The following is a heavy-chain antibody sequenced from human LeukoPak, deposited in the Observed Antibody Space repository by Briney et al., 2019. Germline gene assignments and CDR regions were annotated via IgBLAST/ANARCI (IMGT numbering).Heavy chain of an antibody. CDR3: AKERRWLVRPVDY. CDR2: ISGSGGST. D-gene: IGHD6-19*01. Sequence: ETLSLTCAVYGGSFSGYYWSWVRQAPGKGLEWVSAISGSGGSTYYADSVKGRFTISRDNSKNTLYLQMNSLRAEDTAVYYCAKERRWLVRPVDYWGQGTLVTVSS. V-gene: IGHV3-23*01. CDR1: GGSFSGYY. J-gene: IGHJ4*02.